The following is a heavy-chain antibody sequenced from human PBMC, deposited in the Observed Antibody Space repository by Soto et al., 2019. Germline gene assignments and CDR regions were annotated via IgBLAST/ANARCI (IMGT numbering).Heavy chain of an antibody. D-gene: IGHD2-2*01. CDR2: ISGSGGNT. CDR1: GFTFSSYA. CDR3: AKPNLYCSSTSCYDY. Sequence: PGGSLRLSCAASGFTFSSYAISWGRQAPGRGLEWVSAISGSGGNTYYEDSVKGRFTISRDNSKNTLYLQMNSLRAEDTAVYYCAKPNLYCSSTSCYDYWGQGTLVTV. J-gene: IGHJ4*02. V-gene: IGHV3-23*01.